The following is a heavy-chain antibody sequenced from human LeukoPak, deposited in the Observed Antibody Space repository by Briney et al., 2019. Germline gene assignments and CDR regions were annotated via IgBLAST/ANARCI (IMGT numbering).Heavy chain of an antibody. CDR1: GFTFSSYA. J-gene: IGHJ4*02. CDR3: ARNMYYSFDY. D-gene: IGHD2-8*01. Sequence: GGSLRLSCAASGFTFSSYAMNWVRQAPGKGLEWVSTIGGSSGSTYYADSVKGRFTISRDNSKNTLYLQMNSLSAEDTAVYYCARNMYYSFDYWGQGTVVTVSS. CDR2: IGGSSGST. V-gene: IGHV3-23*01.